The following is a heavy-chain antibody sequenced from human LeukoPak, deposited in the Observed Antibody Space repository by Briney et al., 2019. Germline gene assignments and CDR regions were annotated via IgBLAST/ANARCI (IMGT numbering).Heavy chain of an antibody. Sequence: ASVKVSCKASGYTFTTYYMHWVRQAPGQGLEWMGVINPSGGSTSYPQKFQGRVTMTRDTSTSTVYMELSSLRSEDTAVYYCARDRDMTTVTIDYWGQGTLVTVSS. J-gene: IGHJ4*02. CDR3: ARDRDMTTVTIDY. V-gene: IGHV1-46*01. CDR1: GYTFTTYY. D-gene: IGHD4-17*01. CDR2: INPSGGST.